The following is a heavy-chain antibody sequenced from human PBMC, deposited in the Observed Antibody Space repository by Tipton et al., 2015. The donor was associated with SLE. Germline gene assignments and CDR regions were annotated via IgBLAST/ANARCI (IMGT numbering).Heavy chain of an antibody. J-gene: IGHJ3*02. CDR2: ISYDGRT. CDR3: AGGAKRRLDDGFDI. Sequence: TLSLTCTVSGGSVSTSVYFWSWLPQHRGKGLEWIGCISYDGRTKYNPSLKSRLIIALDTYKNQFSLRLSSVTAAATSVYLCAGGAKRRLDDGFDIWGQGAMVSVSS. CDR1: GGSVSTSVYF. D-gene: IGHD1-1*01. V-gene: IGHV4-31*03.